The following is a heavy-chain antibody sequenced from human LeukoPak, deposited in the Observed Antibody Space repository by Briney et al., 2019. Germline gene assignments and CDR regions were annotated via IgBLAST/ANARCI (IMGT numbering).Heavy chain of an antibody. Sequence: KPSGTLSLTCAVSGGSISSSNWWSWVRQPPGKGLEWIGEIYHSGSTNYNPSLRSRVTISVDKSKNQFSLKLSSVTAADPAVYYCASRDSSGYYPNYYFDYWGQGTLVTVSS. CDR3: ASRDSSGYYPNYYFDY. CDR2: IYHSGST. J-gene: IGHJ4*02. V-gene: IGHV4-4*02. D-gene: IGHD3-22*01. CDR1: GGSISSSNW.